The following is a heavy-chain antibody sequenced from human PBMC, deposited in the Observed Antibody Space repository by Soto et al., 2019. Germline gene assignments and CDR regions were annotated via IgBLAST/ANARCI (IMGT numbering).Heavy chain of an antibody. Sequence: ASVKVSCKASGFTFTSSAMQWVRQARGQRLEWIGWIVVGSSNTNYAQKFQERVTITRDMSTSTAYMELSSPRSEDTAVYYCAAEGLDYGDYVGWGQGTLVTVSS. CDR1: GFTFTSSA. CDR2: IVVGSSNT. D-gene: IGHD4-17*01. CDR3: AAEGLDYGDYVG. V-gene: IGHV1-58*02. J-gene: IGHJ4*02.